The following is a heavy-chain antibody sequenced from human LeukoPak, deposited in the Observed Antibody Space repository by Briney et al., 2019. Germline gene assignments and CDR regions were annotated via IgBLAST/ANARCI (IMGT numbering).Heavy chain of an antibody. Sequence: GGSLRLSCAASGYTFSNYWMNWVRQAPGKGLEWVSSISSSSGYIYYADSVKGRFTISRDNAKNSLYLQMNSLKAEDTAVYYCEGGYYYDSSGYYYFHYWGQGTLVTVSS. J-gene: IGHJ4*02. V-gene: IGHV3-21*01. CDR3: EGGYYYDSSGYYYFHY. CDR2: ISSSSGYI. D-gene: IGHD3-22*01. CDR1: GYTFSNYW.